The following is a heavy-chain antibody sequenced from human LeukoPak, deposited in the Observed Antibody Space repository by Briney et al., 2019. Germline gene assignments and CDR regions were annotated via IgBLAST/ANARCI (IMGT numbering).Heavy chain of an antibody. Sequence: SETLSLTCAVYGGSFSGYHRSWIRQPPGKGLELIGEINRSGSIDYNPSLKSRVTISADTSKNQFFLNLNSVTAADTAVYYCARGGDNWNFYWGQGTLVTVS. CDR3: ARGGDNWNFY. V-gene: IGHV4-34*01. D-gene: IGHD1-1*01. CDR1: GGSFSGYH. J-gene: IGHJ4*02. CDR2: INRSGSI.